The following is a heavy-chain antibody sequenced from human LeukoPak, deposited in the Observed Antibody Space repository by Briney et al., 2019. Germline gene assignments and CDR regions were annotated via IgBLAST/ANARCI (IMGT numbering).Heavy chain of an antibody. V-gene: IGHV1-2*02. CDR1: GYTFSSYG. J-gene: IGHJ4*02. CDR2: INPNSGGT. CDR3: ARGRPGEYRGSN. Sequence: ASVKVSCKASGYTFSSYGISWVRQAPGQGLEWMGWINPNSGGTNYAQKFQGRVTMTRDTSISTAYMELSRLRSDDTAVYYCARGRPGEYRGSNWGQGTLVTVSS. D-gene: IGHD1-26*01.